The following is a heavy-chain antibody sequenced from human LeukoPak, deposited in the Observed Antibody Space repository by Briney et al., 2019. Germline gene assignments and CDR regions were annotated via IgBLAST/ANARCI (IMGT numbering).Heavy chain of an antibody. J-gene: IGHJ4*02. CDR1: GYSFTSGHY. Sequence: PSETLSLTCSVSGYSFTSGHYWGWIRQPPGKGLEWIANIYHTGSAHYNPSLKSRVTISVDTSKNQFSLKLSSVTAADTAVYYCARYCTSTTCILRGFDYWGQGTLVSVSS. CDR3: ARYCTSTTCILRGFDY. CDR2: IYHTGSA. V-gene: IGHV4-38-2*01. D-gene: IGHD2-2*01.